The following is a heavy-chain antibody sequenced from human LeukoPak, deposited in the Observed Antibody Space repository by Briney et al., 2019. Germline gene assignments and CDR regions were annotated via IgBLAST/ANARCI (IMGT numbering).Heavy chain of an antibody. V-gene: IGHV7-4-1*02. Sequence: GASVKVSCKASGYTFTNYAISWVRQAPGQGLECMGWINTATGDPMYAQGFTGRFVFSFDTSVSTAYLQIRSLKTEDTAVYYCARGYSGSYYGFDSWGQGTLVTVSS. CDR1: GYTFTNYA. D-gene: IGHD1-26*01. CDR3: ARGYSGSYYGFDS. J-gene: IGHJ4*02. CDR2: INTATGDP.